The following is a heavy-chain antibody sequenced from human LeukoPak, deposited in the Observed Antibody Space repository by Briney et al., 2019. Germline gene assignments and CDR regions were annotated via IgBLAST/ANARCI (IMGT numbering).Heavy chain of an antibody. CDR2: IQSKTDGGST. J-gene: IGHJ3*02. Sequence: PGGSLRLSCAASGFAFSDAWMSWVRQTPGKGLEWVGRIQSKTDGGSTDYAAAVKGRFTVSRNNSKSTLYLQMNSLKTDDTAVYYCATERSEYFYDSGYDAFDIWGQGTVVTVSS. D-gene: IGHD3-10*01. V-gene: IGHV3-15*01. CDR3: ATERSEYFYDSGYDAFDI. CDR1: GFAFSDAW.